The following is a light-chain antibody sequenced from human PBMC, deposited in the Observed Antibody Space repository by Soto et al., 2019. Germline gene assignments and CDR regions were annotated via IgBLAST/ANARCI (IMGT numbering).Light chain of an antibody. CDR2: DAS. CDR1: QDVSIF. V-gene: IGKV3-11*02. Sequence: EILLAQSPATLSLSPGERATLSCKASQDVSIFLAWYQQKPGQAPRLLIHDASNRATGVPARFSGIGSGRDFTLTITSLEPEDFAVYYCQQRSTWLYTFGQGTKLEV. J-gene: IGKJ2*01. CDR3: QQRSTWLYT.